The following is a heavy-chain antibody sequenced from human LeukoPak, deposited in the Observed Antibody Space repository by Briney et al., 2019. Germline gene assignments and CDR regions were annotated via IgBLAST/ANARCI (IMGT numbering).Heavy chain of an antibody. CDR2: IYSGGST. D-gene: IGHD3-9*01. Sequence: GGSLRLSCAASGFTVSSNYMSWVRQAPGKGLEWVSVIYSGGSTYYADSVKGRFTISRDNSKNTLYLQMYSLRAEDTAVYYCARDISSYDILTSLTFDYWGQGTLVTVSS. CDR1: GFTVSSNY. V-gene: IGHV3-66*01. J-gene: IGHJ4*02. CDR3: ARDISSYDILTSLTFDY.